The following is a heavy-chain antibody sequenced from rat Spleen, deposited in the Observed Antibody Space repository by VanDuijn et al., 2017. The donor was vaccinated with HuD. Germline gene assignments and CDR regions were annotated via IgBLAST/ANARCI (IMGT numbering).Heavy chain of an antibody. Sequence: EVQLVESGGGLVQPGRSLKLSCAASGFTFSNYYMAWVRQAPTKGLEWVASISYDGLVPYYRDSVKGRFTISRDSAKSTLYLQMDSLRSEDTATYYCTRGFTVAVFWGQGVMVTVSA. J-gene: IGHJ2*01. V-gene: IGHV5-29*01. CDR3: TRGFTVAVF. D-gene: IGHD1-2*01. CDR2: ISYDGLVP. CDR1: GFTFSNYY.